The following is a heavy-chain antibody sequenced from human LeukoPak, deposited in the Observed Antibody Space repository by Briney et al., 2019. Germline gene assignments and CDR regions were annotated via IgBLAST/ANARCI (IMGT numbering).Heavy chain of an antibody. CDR3: VRESTSSGYYYAPDY. V-gene: IGHV3-23*01. CDR2: ISGSGATT. J-gene: IGHJ4*02. D-gene: IGHD3-22*01. Sequence: PGGSLRLSCAASGFSFRTYAMTWVRQAPGKGLEWVSSISGSGATTYNADPLKGRFTISRDNFKNTLYLQMNSLRAEDTAVYYCVRESTSSGYYYAPDYWGQGTLVTVS. CDR1: GFSFRTYA.